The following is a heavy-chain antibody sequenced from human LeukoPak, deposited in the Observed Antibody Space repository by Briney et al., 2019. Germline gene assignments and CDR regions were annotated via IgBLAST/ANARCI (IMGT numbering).Heavy chain of an antibody. Sequence: GVSLRLSCAASGFTFSSYSMNWVRQAPGKGLEWVSYMSSSSSTIYYADSVKGRFTISRDNAKNSLYLQMNSLRAEDTAVYYCARATGHRILDSWGQGTLVTVSS. V-gene: IGHV3-48*04. CDR3: ARATGHRILDS. J-gene: IGHJ4*02. CDR1: GFTFSSYS. D-gene: IGHD2-15*01. CDR2: MSSSSSTI.